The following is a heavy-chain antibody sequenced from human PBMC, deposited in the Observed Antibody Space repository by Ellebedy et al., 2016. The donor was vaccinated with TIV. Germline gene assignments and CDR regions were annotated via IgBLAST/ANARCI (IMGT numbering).Heavy chain of an antibody. CDR1: GFTFSSYA. Sequence: GGSLRLSXAASGFTFSSYAMSWVRQAPGKGLEWVSAISGSGGSTYYADSVKGRFTISRDNAKNSLYLQMNSLRDEDTAVYYCARETGTALRYGMDVWGQGTTVTVSS. CDR3: ARETGTALRYGMDV. D-gene: IGHD4-17*01. CDR2: ISGSGGST. V-gene: IGHV3-23*01. J-gene: IGHJ6*02.